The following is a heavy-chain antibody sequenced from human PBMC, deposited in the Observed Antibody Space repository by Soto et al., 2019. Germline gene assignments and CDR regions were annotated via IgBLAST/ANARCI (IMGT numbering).Heavy chain of an antibody. CDR1: GFTFSSYA. V-gene: IGHV3-23*01. Sequence: GGSLRLSCAASGFTFSSYAMSWVRQAPGKGLEWVSAISGSGGSTYYADSGKGPLTISRDNSKNTLYLQMNSLRAEDTAVYDCAKDEEPRFVVVTSSFSLYWGQGTLVTVSS. CDR2: ISGSGGST. J-gene: IGHJ4*02. CDR3: AKDEEPRFVVVTSSFSLY. D-gene: IGHD2-2*01.